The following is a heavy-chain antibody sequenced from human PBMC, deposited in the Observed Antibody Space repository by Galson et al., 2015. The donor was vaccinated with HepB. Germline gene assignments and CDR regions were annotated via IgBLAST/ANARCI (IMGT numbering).Heavy chain of an antibody. Sequence: QSGAEVKKPGESLKISCKGSGYSFTSYWIGWVRQMPGKGLEWMGIIYPGDSDTRYSPSFQGQVTISADKSISTAYLQWSSLKASDTAMYYCARTSDSYSPAAAMNNFDYWGQGTLVTVSS. CDR2: IYPGDSDT. CDR3: ARTSDSYSPAAAMNNFDY. V-gene: IGHV5-51*03. CDR1: GYSFTSYW. J-gene: IGHJ4*02. D-gene: IGHD2-2*01.